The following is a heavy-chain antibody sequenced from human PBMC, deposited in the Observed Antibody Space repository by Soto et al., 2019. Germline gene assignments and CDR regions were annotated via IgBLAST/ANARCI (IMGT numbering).Heavy chain of an antibody. V-gene: IGHV1-46*01. D-gene: IGHD3-22*01. CDR2: INPSDGST. J-gene: IGHJ3*02. CDR3: ARTRSWYYDSSGYVNAFDI. CDR1: GYTFISYY. Sequence: ASVKVSCKASGYTFISYYMHWVRQAPGQGLEWMGIINPSDGSTSYAQKFQGRVTITADESTSIAYMELSSLRSEDTAVYYCARTRSWYYDSSGYVNAFDIWGQGTMVTVSS.